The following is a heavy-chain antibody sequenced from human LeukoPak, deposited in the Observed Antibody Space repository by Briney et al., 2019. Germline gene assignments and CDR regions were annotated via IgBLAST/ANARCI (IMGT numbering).Heavy chain of an antibody. CDR3: ARDAGFWSGYYEIDY. CDR2: ISSSGSTI. D-gene: IGHD3-3*01. CDR1: GFTFSDYY. J-gene: IGHJ4*02. V-gene: IGHV3-11*04. Sequence: PGGSLRLSCAASGFTFSDYYMSWIRQAPGKGGEGGSYISSSGSTIHYADSVKGRFTISRDNAKNSLYLQMNSLRAEDTAVYYCARDAGFWSGYYEIDYWGQGTLVTVSS.